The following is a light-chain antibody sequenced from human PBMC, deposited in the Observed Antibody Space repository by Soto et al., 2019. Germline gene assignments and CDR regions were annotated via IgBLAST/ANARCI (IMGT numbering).Light chain of an antibody. Sequence: QSALTQPPSASGSPGQSVTISCTGTSSDVGGYNYVSWYQQHPGKAPKLMIYEVSKRPSGVPDRFSGSKSGNTASLTVSGLQAEDEADYYCSSYAGSNTSYAFGTGTKVTVL. CDR1: SSDVGGYNY. J-gene: IGLJ1*01. CDR2: EVS. V-gene: IGLV2-8*01. CDR3: SSYAGSNTSYA.